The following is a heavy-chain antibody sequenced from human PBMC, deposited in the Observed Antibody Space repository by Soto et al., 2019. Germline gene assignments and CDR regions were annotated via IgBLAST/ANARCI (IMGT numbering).Heavy chain of an antibody. CDR1: GGSISSGGYY. D-gene: IGHD3-3*01. CDR2: IYYIGST. Sequence: PSETLSLTCTVCGGSISSGGYYWNWIRQHPGKGLEWIGYIYYIGSTYYNPSLKSRVTISLDTSKNQFSLKLSSVTAAEPAAYYCARSFFRCGQGTLITVSS. CDR3: ARSFFR. J-gene: IGHJ4*02. V-gene: IGHV4-31*03.